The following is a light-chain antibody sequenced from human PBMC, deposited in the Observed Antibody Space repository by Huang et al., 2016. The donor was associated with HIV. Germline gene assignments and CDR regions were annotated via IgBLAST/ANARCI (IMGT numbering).Light chain of an antibody. CDR1: QSASSN. Sequence: EIVMTQSPATLSVPPGERATLACRASQSASSNLALYQQKRGQAPRLLIYGSSTRATGIPDRFRFSGSGTEFTLALSSLQSEAFAVYYCQQYNNWPPKTFGQGTKVEIK. V-gene: IGKV3-15*01. CDR3: QQYNNWPPKT. CDR2: GSS. J-gene: IGKJ1*01.